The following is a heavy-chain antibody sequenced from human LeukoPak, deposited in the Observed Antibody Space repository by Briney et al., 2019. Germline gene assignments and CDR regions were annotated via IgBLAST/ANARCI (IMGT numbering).Heavy chain of an antibody. CDR3: ARAPPITRGPFDP. CDR1: GYTFTGYY. CDR2: INPNSGGT. V-gene: IGHV1-2*02. J-gene: IGHJ5*02. Sequence: ASVKVSCKASGYTFTGYYMHWVRQAPGQGLEWMGWINPNSGGTIYAQKFQGRVTMTRDTSISTVYMELSRLRSDDTAVYYCARAPPITRGPFDPWGQGTLVTVSS. D-gene: IGHD3-10*01.